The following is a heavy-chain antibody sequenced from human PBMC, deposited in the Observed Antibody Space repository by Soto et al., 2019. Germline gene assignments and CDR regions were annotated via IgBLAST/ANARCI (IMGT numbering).Heavy chain of an antibody. CDR3: ATSYGDYDFDY. Sequence: ASVKVSCKASGGTFSSYAISWVRQAPGQGLEWMGGIIPIFGTANYAQKFQGRVTITADESTSTAYMELSSLRSEDTAVYYCATSYGDYDFDYWGQRTLVTVSS. CDR2: IIPIFGTA. V-gene: IGHV1-69*13. CDR1: GGTFSSYA. J-gene: IGHJ4*02. D-gene: IGHD4-17*01.